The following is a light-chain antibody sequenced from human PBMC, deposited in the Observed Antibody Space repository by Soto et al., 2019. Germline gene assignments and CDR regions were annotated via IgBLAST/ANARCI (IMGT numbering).Light chain of an antibody. V-gene: IGLV2-14*01. J-gene: IGLJ1*01. CDR2: EVT. CDR3: SSYTTILYV. CDR1: SSDVGAYNY. Sequence: QSARTQPASVYGSPGQSITSSCTGTSSDVGAYNYVSWYQQHPGKAPKLMIYEVTNRPSGVSNRFSGSKSGNTASLTISGLQAEDEADYYCSSYTTILYVFGTGTKVTVL.